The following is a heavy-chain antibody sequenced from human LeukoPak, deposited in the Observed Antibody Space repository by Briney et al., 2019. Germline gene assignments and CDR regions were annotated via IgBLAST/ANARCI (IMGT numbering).Heavy chain of an antibody. CDR1: GYTFTSYA. V-gene: IGHV1-2*02. Sequence: ASVKVSCKASGYTFTSYAISWVRQAPGQGLEWMGWINPNSGGTNYAQKFQGRVTMTRDTSISTAYMELSRLRSDDTAVYYCAIIKGVVTALSAFDIWGQGTMVTVSS. J-gene: IGHJ3*02. CDR3: AIIKGVVTALSAFDI. D-gene: IGHD3-10*01. CDR2: INPNSGGT.